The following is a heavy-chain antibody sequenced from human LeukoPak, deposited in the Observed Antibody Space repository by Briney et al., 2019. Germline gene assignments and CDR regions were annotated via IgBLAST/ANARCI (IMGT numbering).Heavy chain of an antibody. Sequence: GGSLRLSCAASGFTFSSYWMSWVRQAPGKGLEWVANIKQDGSEKYYVDAGKGRFTISRDNAKNSLYLQMNSLRAEDTAVYYCARETTYYDFWSGYSNFDYWGQGTLVTVSS. V-gene: IGHV3-7*01. CDR1: GFTFSSYW. CDR3: ARETTYYDFWSGYSNFDY. CDR2: IKQDGSEK. D-gene: IGHD3-3*01. J-gene: IGHJ4*02.